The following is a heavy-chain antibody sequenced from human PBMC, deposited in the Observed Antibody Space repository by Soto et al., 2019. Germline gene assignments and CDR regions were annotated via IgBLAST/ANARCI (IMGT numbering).Heavy chain of an antibody. CDR1: GYSFTSYW. CDR2: IYPGGSDT. Sequence: GESLKISCKGSGYSFTSYWIGWVRQMPGKGLEWMGIIYPGGSDTRYSPSFQGQVTISADKSISTAYLQWNSLKASDTAMYYCARYLGYCSGGSCYRRWFDPWGQGTRVTVSS. D-gene: IGHD2-15*01. CDR3: ARYLGYCSGGSCYRRWFDP. J-gene: IGHJ5*02. V-gene: IGHV5-51*01.